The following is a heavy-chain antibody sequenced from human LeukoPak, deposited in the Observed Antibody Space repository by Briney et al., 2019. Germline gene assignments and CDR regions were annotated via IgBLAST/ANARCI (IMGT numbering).Heavy chain of an antibody. CDR1: GGSISSYY. D-gene: IGHD5-18*01. J-gene: IGHJ4*02. CDR2: IYTSGST. CDR3: ARENPRIQLWFRGDYFNY. Sequence: SETMSLTCTVSGGSISSYYCSWIRQPAGKGLEWIGRIYTSGSTNYNPSLKSRVTMSVDTSKNQFSLKLSSVTAADTAVYYCARENPRIQLWFRGDYFNYWGQGTLVTVSS. V-gene: IGHV4-4*07.